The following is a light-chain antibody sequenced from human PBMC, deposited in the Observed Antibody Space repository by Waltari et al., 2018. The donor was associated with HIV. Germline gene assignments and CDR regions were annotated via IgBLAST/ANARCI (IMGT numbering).Light chain of an antibody. CDR2: KDT. Sequence: SNDLTQSSSVSVSPGQTARITCSGDALSKQYSYWYQHKPGQAPLLLIYKDTERPAEIPERFAGSSSGTTATLTITGVKPEDEADYYCQSADISGTHLFVFAAGTKVTVL. V-gene: IGLV3-25*03. J-gene: IGLJ1*01. CDR3: QSADISGTHLFV. CDR1: ALSKQY.